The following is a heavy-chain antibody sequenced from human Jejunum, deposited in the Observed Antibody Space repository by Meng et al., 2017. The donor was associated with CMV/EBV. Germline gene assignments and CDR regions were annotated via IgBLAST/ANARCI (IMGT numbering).Heavy chain of an antibody. V-gene: IGHV1-18*01. CDR1: GYILPNYG. J-gene: IGHJ4*02. CDR3: ARVEVGITSGDY. D-gene: IGHD1-26*01. Sequence: QSVACWKNPGASVKVSRKASGYILPNYGITWVGQAPGQGLEWMGWISAYNGNTNYAQTLQGRLTMTTDTSTSTAYMELRSLRSDDTAVYYCARVEVGITSGDYWGQGTLVTVSS. CDR2: ISAYNGNT.